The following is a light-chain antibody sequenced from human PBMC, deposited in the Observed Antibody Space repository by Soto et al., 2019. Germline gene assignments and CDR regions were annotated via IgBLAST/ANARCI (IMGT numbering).Light chain of an antibody. Sequence: DIQLTKYPSSLSASVGDTVTITCRASQTISTYLLWYHQKPGRAPNLLIYNASTLHSGVPSKFSGSGSGTDFTLTISGLQPEDFATYHCQQTYSDISFGGGTKVE. CDR1: QTISTY. V-gene: IGKV1-39*01. CDR2: NAS. CDR3: QQTYSDIS. J-gene: IGKJ4*01.